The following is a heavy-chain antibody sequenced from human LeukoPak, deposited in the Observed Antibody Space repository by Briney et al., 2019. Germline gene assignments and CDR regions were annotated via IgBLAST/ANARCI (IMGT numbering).Heavy chain of an antibody. CDR1: GFTFSSYS. Sequence: GGPLRLSCAASGFTFSSYSMNWVRQAPGKGLEWVSSISSSSSYIYYADSVKGRFTISRDNAKNSLYLQMNSLRAEDTAVYYCARGRVYDFWSGYGWFDPWGQGTLVTVSS. J-gene: IGHJ5*02. D-gene: IGHD3-3*01. CDR3: ARGRVYDFWSGYGWFDP. CDR2: ISSSSSYI. V-gene: IGHV3-21*01.